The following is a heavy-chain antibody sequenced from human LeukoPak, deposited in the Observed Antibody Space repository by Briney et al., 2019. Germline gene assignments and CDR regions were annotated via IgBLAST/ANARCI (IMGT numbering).Heavy chain of an antibody. CDR2: ISGSGGST. J-gene: IGHJ4*02. CDR1: GFTFSSYA. V-gene: IGHV3-23*01. D-gene: IGHD3/OR15-3a*01. Sequence: PGGSLRLSCAASGFTFSSYAMSWVRQAPGRGLEWVSGISGSGGSTYNADSVKGRFTISRDNAKNSLYLQMNSLRADDTAVYYCARDLDYYATDYWGQGTLVTVSS. CDR3: ARDLDYYATDY.